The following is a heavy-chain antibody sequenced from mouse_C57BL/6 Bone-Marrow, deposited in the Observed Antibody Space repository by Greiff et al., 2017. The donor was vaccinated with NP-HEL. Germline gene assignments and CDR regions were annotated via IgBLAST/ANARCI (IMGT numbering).Heavy chain of an antibody. D-gene: IGHD1-1*01. CDR2: INPNNGGT. CDR1: GYTFTDYY. CDR3: ARAYGSNFWYFDV. J-gene: IGHJ1*03. V-gene: IGHV1-26*01. Sequence: EVQLQQSGPELVKPGASVKISCKASGYTFTDYYMNWVKQSHGKSLEWIGDINPNNGGTSYNQKFKGKATLTVDKSSSTAYMELRSLTSEDSAVYYCARAYGSNFWYFDVWGTGTTVTVSS.